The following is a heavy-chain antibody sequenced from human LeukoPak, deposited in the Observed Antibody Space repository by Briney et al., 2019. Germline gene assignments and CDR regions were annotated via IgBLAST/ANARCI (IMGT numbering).Heavy chain of an antibody. J-gene: IGHJ4*02. CDR3: ARDRPRYCSSTSCQRALDY. Sequence: PSETLSLTCAVYGGSFSGYYWSWIRQPPGKGLEWIGEINHSGSTNYNPSLKGRVTISVDTSKNQFSLKLSSVTAADTAVYYCARDRPRYCSSTSCQRALDYWGQGTLVTVSS. V-gene: IGHV4-34*01. CDR2: INHSGST. D-gene: IGHD2-2*01. CDR1: GGSFSGYY.